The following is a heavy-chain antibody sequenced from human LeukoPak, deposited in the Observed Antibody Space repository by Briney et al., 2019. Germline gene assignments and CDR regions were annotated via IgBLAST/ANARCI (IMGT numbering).Heavy chain of an antibody. Sequence: PGGSLRLSCAASGFTFSSYAMSWARQAPGKGLEWVAVISSDGSKKDYADSVKGRFTISRDNSKNTLYLQMNSLRAEDTAVYYCARGAHKRDDYGGFFDYWGQGTLVTVSS. CDR1: GFTFSSYA. CDR3: ARGAHKRDDYGGFFDY. V-gene: IGHV3-30*04. D-gene: IGHD4-23*01. J-gene: IGHJ4*02. CDR2: ISSDGSKK.